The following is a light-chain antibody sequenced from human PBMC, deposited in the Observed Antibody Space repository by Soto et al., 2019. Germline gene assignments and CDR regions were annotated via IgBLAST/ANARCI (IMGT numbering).Light chain of an antibody. J-gene: IGKJ3*01. CDR2: DAS. CDR1: QDISNF. Sequence: DIQMTQSPSSLSVSVGDRVTITCQASQDISNFLNWYQQKPGKAPKHLINDASNLETGVPSRFSGSGSGTDFTFTISSLQPEDIATYYCQHYDNLVTFGPGTKVDIK. CDR3: QHYDNLVT. V-gene: IGKV1-33*01.